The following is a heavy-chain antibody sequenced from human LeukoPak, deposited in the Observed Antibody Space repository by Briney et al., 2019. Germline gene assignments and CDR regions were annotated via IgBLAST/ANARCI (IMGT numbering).Heavy chain of an antibody. V-gene: IGHV3-9*01. CDR1: GFTFDDYA. Sequence: PGGSLRLSCAASGFTFDDYAMHWVRQAPGKGLEWVSGISWNSGSIGYADSVKGRFTISRDNAKNSLYLQMNSLRAEDTAVYYCAKDREVTYYDFWSGYYVFDYWGQGTLVTVSS. CDR3: AKDREVTYYDFWSGYYVFDY. CDR2: ISWNSGSI. D-gene: IGHD3-3*01. J-gene: IGHJ4*02.